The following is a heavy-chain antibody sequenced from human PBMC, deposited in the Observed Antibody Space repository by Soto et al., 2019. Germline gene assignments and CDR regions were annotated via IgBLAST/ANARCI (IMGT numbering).Heavy chain of an antibody. CDR2: IIAILGKA. CDR3: ARERGGAIIVGVTGTFDV. J-gene: IGHJ3*01. CDR1: GGTFSSYA. V-gene: IGHV1-69*01. D-gene: IGHD3-22*01. Sequence: QVQLVQSGAEVKKPGSSVKVSCKASGGTFSSYAISWVRQAPGQGLEWMGGIIAILGKANYAEKFQGRVTITADESPSTAYMELSSLRSEDTAVYYCARERGGAIIVGVTGTFDVWGQGTLVTVAS.